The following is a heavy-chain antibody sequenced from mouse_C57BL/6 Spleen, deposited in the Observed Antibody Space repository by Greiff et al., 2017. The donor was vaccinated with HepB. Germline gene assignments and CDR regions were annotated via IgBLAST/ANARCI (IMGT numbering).Heavy chain of an antibody. CDR1: GFTFSDYY. D-gene: IGHD2-4*01. J-gene: IGHJ4*01. V-gene: IGHV5-16*01. Sequence: EVKLMESEGGLVQPGSSMKLSCTASGFTFSDYYMAWVRQVPEKGLEWVANINYDGSSTYYLDSLKSRFIISRDNAKNILYLQMSSLKSEDTATYYCAREAYDYDGDYYAMDYWGQGTSVTVSS. CDR2: INYDGSST. CDR3: AREAYDYDGDYYAMDY.